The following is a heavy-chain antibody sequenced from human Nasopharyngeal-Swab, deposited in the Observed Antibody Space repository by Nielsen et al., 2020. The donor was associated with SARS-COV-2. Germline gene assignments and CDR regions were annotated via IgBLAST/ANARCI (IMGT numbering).Heavy chain of an antibody. Sequence: GSLRLSCAASGFTFSSYWMHWVRQAPGKGLVWVSRINSDGSSTSYADSVKGRFTISRDNAKNTLYLQMNSLRAEDTAVYYCARGPLLKYYDSSGQSGGYYYYGMDVWGQGTTVTVSS. D-gene: IGHD3-22*01. CDR2: INSDGSST. CDR3: ARGPLLKYYDSSGQSGGYYYYGMDV. J-gene: IGHJ6*02. V-gene: IGHV3-74*01. CDR1: GFTFSSYW.